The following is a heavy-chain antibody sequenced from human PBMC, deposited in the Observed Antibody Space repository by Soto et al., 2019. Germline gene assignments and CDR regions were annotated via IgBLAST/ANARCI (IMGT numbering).Heavy chain of an antibody. J-gene: IGHJ3*02. CDR2: INHSGST. Sequence: QVQLQQWGAGLLKPSETLSLTCAVYGGSFSGYYWSWIRQPPGKGLEWIGEINHSGSTNYNPSLKSRVTISVDPSKNQFSLKLSSVTAADTAVYYCARGPTMGQLVTSDDAFDIWGQGTMVTVSS. CDR3: ARGPTMGQLVTSDDAFDI. D-gene: IGHD6-6*01. CDR1: GGSFSGYY. V-gene: IGHV4-34*01.